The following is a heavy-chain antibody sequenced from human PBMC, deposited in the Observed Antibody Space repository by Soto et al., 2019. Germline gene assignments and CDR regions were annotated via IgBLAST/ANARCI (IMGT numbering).Heavy chain of an antibody. V-gene: IGHV1-69*01. D-gene: IGHD3-3*01. CDR1: GGTFSSYA. Sequence: QVQLVQSGAEVKKPGSSVKVSCKASGGTFSSYAISWVRQAPGQGLEWMGGIIPIFGTANYAQKFQGRVTITADESTSTAYMELSSLRSEDTAVYYCASRRLLDDFWSGYYYYYGMGVWGQGTTVTVSS. J-gene: IGHJ6*02. CDR2: IIPIFGTA. CDR3: ASRRLLDDFWSGYYYYYGMGV.